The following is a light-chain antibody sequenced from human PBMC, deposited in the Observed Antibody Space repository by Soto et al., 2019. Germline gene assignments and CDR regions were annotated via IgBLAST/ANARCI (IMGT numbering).Light chain of an antibody. J-gene: IGKJ1*01. CDR2: SAS. CDR1: QDIGTW. Sequence: DIQMTQSPSSVSASVGDGVTFTCRASQDIGTWLAWYQQKPGKAPTLLIYSASSLQSGVPSRFSGSGSGTDLTLTISTLQPEEFATYFSPQANSFPWSFGHGTKVAI. V-gene: IGKV1-12*01. CDR3: PQANSFPWS.